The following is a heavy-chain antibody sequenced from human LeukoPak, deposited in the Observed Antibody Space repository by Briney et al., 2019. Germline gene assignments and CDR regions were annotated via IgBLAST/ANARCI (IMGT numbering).Heavy chain of an antibody. J-gene: IGHJ4*02. Sequence: GGSLRLSCAASGFTFRSYWMSWVRQAPGKRLEWVANINQGGSVKYYVDSVKGRFTISRDDAKNSLYVQMNSLRDEDTAVYYCARVGYSGWNLEYWGQGTLVTASS. CDR3: ARVGYSGWNLEY. CDR2: INQGGSVK. CDR1: GFTFRSYW. D-gene: IGHD5-12*01. V-gene: IGHV3-7*01.